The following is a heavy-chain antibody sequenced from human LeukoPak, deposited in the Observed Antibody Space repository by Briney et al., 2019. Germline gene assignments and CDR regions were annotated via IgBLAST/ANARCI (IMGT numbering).Heavy chain of an antibody. V-gene: IGHV4-59*01. J-gene: IGHJ4*02. Sequence: SETLSLTCTVSGGSISSYYWSWIRQPPGKGLEWIGYIYYSGSTNYNPSLKSRVTISVDTSKNQFSLKLSSVTAADTAVYYCASYYPYSRTFDYWGQGTLVTVSS. CDR2: IYYSGST. CDR3: ASYYPYSRTFDY. CDR1: GGSISSYY. D-gene: IGHD6-13*01.